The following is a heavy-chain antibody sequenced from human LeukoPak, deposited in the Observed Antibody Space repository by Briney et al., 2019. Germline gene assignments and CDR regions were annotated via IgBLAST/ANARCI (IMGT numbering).Heavy chain of an antibody. V-gene: IGHV7-4-1*02. CDR3: ARVPSSYGYYYGMDV. D-gene: IGHD5-18*01. Sequence: ASVKVSCKASGYTFSTYPMNWVRQAPGQGLEWMGWINTNTGSPTYAQGLTGRFVFSLDTSVSTAFLQINSLKAEDTALYYCARVPSSYGYYYGMDVWGQGTTVTVSS. J-gene: IGHJ6*02. CDR2: INTNTGSP. CDR1: GYTFSTYP.